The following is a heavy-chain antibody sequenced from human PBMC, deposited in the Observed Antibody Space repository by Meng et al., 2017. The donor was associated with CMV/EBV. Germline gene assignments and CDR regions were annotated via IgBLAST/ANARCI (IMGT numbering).Heavy chain of an antibody. CDR1: GGSVSSGSYY. J-gene: IGHJ6*02. CDR3: ARVRYYDFWSGYSERDYYYYGMDV. Sequence: SETLSLTCTVSGGSVSSGSYYWSWIRQPPGRGLEWIGYIYYSGSTNYNPSLKSRVTISVDTSKNQFSLQLSSVTAADTAVYYCARVRYYDFWSGYSERDYYYYGMDVWGQGTTVTVSS. D-gene: IGHD3-3*01. CDR2: IYYSGST. V-gene: IGHV4-61*01.